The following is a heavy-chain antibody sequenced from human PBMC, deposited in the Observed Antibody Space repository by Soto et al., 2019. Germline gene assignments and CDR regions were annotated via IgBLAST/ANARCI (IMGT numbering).Heavy chain of an antibody. CDR1: GFTFSSYS. Sequence: EVQLVESGGGLVKPGGSLRLSCAASGFTFSSYSMNWVRQAPGKGLEWVSSISSSSSYIYYADSVKGRFTISRDNAKNSLYLQMNSLRAGGTAVYYCARYLIAAGGSASYYWGQGSLGIVFS. J-gene: IGHJ4*02. V-gene: IGHV3-21*01. D-gene: IGHD6-13*01. CDR3: ARYLIAAGGSASYY. CDR2: ISSSSSYI.